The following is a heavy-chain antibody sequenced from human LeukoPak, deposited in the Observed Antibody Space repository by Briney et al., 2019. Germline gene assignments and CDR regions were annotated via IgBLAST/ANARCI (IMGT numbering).Heavy chain of an antibody. CDR3: ARETAVAGDIGFIDY. CDR1: GGSISSSSYY. Sequence: SETLSLTCTVSGGSISSSSYYWGWIRQPPGKGLEWIGSIYYSGSTYYNPSLRSRVTISVDTSKNQFSLKLSSVTAADTAVYYCARETAVAGDIGFIDYWGQGTLVTVSS. V-gene: IGHV4-39*07. CDR2: IYYSGST. J-gene: IGHJ4*02. D-gene: IGHD6-19*01.